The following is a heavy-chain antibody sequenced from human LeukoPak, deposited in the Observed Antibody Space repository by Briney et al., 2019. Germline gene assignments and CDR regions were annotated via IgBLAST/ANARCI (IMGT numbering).Heavy chain of an antibody. CDR2: ISSSSTI. J-gene: IGHJ6*03. CDR1: GFTFSSYS. V-gene: IGHV3-48*01. Sequence: PGGSLRLSCAASGFTFSSYSMNWVRQAPGKGLEWVSYISSSSTIYYADSVKGRFTISRDNAKNSLYLQMNSLRAEDTAVYYCAREPDYYYYYMDVWGKGTTVTVSS. CDR3: AREPDYYYYYMDV.